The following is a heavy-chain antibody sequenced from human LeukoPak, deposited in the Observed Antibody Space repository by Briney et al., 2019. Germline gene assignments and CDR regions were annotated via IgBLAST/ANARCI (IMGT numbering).Heavy chain of an antibody. CDR2: ISAYNGDT. CDR1: GYTFTSYY. CDR3: ARTQQGYCSSTSCYTDYYYYMDV. V-gene: IGHV1-18*04. D-gene: IGHD2-2*02. J-gene: IGHJ6*03. Sequence: ASVKVSCKASGYTFTSYYIHCVRQAPGLGLEWMGWISAYNGDTNYAQKLQGRVTMTTDTSTSTAYMELRSLRSDDTAVYYCARTQQGYCSSTSCYTDYYYYMDVWGKGTTVTVSS.